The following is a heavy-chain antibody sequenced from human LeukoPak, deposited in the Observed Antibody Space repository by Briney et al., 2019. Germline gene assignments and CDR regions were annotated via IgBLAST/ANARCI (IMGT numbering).Heavy chain of an antibody. CDR2: ISYDGSNK. J-gene: IGHJ4*02. CDR1: GFTFSSYA. V-gene: IGHV3-30*04. CDR3: AREVEAYYDSSGYYGYSYGY. Sequence: GRSLRLSCAASGFTFSSYAMHWVRQAPGKGLEWVAVISYDGSNKYYADSVKGRFTISRDNSKNTLYLQMNSLRAEDTAVYYCAREVEAYYDSSGYYGYSYGYWGQGTLVTVSS. D-gene: IGHD3-22*01.